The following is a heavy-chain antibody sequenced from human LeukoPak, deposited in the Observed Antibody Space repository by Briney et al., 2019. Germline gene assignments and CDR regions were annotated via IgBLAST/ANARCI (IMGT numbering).Heavy chain of an antibody. CDR3: ARRRGSGPDDY. J-gene: IGHJ4*02. CDR1: GGYISSSSYY. V-gene: IGHV4-39*01. CDR2: IYYSGST. D-gene: IGHD6-19*01. Sequence: SETLSLTCTVSGGYISSSSYYWGWLRQPPGKGLEWIGSIYYSGSTYYNPSLKSRVTISVDTSKNQFSLKLSSVTAADTAVYYCARRRGSGPDDYWGQGTLVTVSS.